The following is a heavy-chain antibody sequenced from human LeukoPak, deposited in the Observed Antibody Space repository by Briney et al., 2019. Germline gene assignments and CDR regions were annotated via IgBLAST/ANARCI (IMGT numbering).Heavy chain of an antibody. D-gene: IGHD5-24*01. CDR3: ARLRRWLQSYYFDY. J-gene: IGHJ4*02. CDR1: GGSISSYY. V-gene: IGHV4-4*09. CDR2: IYISGST. Sequence: PSETLSLTCTVSGGSISSYYWSWIRQPPGKGLEWIGYIYISGSTNYNPSLKSRVTISVDTSKNQFSLKLSSVTAADTAVYYCARLRRWLQSYYFDYWGQGTLVTVSS.